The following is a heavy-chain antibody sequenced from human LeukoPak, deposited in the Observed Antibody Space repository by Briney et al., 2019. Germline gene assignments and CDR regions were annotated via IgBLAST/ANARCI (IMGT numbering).Heavy chain of an antibody. J-gene: IGHJ4*02. CDR1: GFTFSTYG. V-gene: IGHV3-33*01. CDR2: IWYDGTNK. CDR3: ATNQIMIREYYFDY. D-gene: IGHD3-16*01. Sequence: GGSLRLSCAASGFTFSTYGMHWVRQAPGKGLEWVAVIWYDGTNKYYADSVKGRFTISRDNSKNTLYLQMNSLRAEDTVVYYCATNQIMIREYYFDYWGQGTLVTVSS.